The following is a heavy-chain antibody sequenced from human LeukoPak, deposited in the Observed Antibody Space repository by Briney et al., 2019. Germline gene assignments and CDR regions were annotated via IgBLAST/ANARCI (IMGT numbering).Heavy chain of an antibody. CDR2: IIPIFGAP. Sequence: GASVKVSCKASGYTFTSYAMNWVRQAPGQGLEWMGGIIPIFGAPNYAQKFQGRVTITADEYTSTAYMELSSLRSEDTAVYYCARSPYHYDNSAYRPRPYYFDYWGQGTLVTVSS. CDR3: ARSPYHYDNSAYRPRPYYFDY. CDR1: GYTFTSYA. D-gene: IGHD3-22*01. J-gene: IGHJ4*02. V-gene: IGHV1-69*13.